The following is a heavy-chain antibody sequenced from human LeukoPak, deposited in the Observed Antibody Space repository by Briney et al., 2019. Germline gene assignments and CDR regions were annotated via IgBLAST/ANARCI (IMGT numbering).Heavy chain of an antibody. J-gene: IGHJ4*02. CDR2: IYYSGST. Sequence: SETLSLTCTVSGGSISSYYWSWIRQPPGKGLEWIGYIYYSGSTNYNPSLKSRVTISVDTSKNQFSLKLGSVTAADTAVYYCAREPVGATYFDYWGQGTLVTVSS. CDR3: AREPVGATYFDY. V-gene: IGHV4-59*01. D-gene: IGHD1-26*01. CDR1: GGSISSYY.